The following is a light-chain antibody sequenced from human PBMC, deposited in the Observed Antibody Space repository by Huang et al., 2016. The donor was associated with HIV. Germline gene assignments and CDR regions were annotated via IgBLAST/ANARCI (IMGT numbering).Light chain of an antibody. J-gene: IGKJ2*01. Sequence: DIQMTQSPSTLSASVGDRVTITCRASLSISSWLAWYQQKPGKAPKLLIYKASSLESGVPSRCSGSGSGTEVTLTISSLQPDDFATYYCQQYTTYFPTFGQGTKLEIK. CDR2: KAS. CDR3: QQYTTYFPT. CDR1: LSISSW. V-gene: IGKV1-5*03.